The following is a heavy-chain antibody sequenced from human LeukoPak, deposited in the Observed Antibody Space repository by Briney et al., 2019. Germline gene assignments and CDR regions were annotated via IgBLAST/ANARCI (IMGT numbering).Heavy chain of an antibody. CDR2: INPNSGGT. D-gene: IGHD2-15*01. Sequence: ASVKVSCKASGYTFTGYYMHWVRQAPGQGLEWMGWINPNSGGTNYAQKFQGRVTMTRDTSISTAYMDLSRLRSDDPAVYYCAREEYCSGGSCYSPLDYWGQGTLVTVSS. CDR3: AREEYCSGGSCYSPLDY. J-gene: IGHJ4*02. CDR1: GYTFTGYY. V-gene: IGHV1-2*02.